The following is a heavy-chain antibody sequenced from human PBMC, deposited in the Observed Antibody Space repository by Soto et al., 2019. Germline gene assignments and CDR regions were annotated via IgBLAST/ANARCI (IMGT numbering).Heavy chain of an antibody. CDR3: ARARAIVVVVAATLPDYYYMDV. CDR2: INPSGGST. D-gene: IGHD2-15*01. J-gene: IGHJ6*03. Sequence: ASVKVSCKASGYTFTSYYMHLVRQAPGQGLEWMGIINPSGGSTSYAQKFQGRVTMTRDTSTSTVYMELSSLRSEDTAVYYCARARAIVVVVAATLPDYYYMDVWGKGTTVTVSS. CDR1: GYTFTSYY. V-gene: IGHV1-46*03.